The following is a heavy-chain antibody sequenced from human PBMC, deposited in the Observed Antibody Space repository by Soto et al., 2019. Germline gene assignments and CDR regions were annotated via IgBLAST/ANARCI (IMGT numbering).Heavy chain of an antibody. J-gene: IGHJ6*02. Sequence: QVQLVQSGAEVKKPGSSVKVSCKASGGTLSSYTINWVRQAPGQGLEWMGRIIPILGKANYAQKFQGRVTITADKSTNTAYMELSSLRSEDTAVYYCASGELGLDTYYYYGMDVWGQGTTVTVSS. CDR3: ASGELGLDTYYYYGMDV. D-gene: IGHD1-7*01. CDR2: IIPILGKA. V-gene: IGHV1-69*02. CDR1: GGTLSSYT.